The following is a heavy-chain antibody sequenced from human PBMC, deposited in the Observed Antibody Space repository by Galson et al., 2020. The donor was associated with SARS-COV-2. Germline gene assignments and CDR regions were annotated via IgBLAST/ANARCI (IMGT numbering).Heavy chain of an antibody. CDR3: ATGVHNTQQLVQTGGYFDY. J-gene: IGHJ4*02. V-gene: IGHV1-24*01. D-gene: IGHD6-13*01. Sequence: ASVKVSCKVSGYTLTELSMHWVRQAPGKGLEWMGGFDPEDGETIYAQKFQGRVTMTEDTSTDTAYMELSSLRSEDTAVYYCATGVHNTQQLVQTGGYFDYWGQGTLVTVSS. CDR2: FDPEDGET. CDR1: GYTLTELS.